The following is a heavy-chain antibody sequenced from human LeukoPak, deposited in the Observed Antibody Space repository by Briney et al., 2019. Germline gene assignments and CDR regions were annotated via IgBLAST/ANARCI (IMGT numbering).Heavy chain of an antibody. Sequence: GGPLRLSCAASGFTFDAFGMTWVRQAPGKGLEWVSAIRGDAGSTGYADSVKGRFTISRDNAKNSLYLQMNSLRVEDTALYYCARVWAWGSGNYFDNWGQGTLVTVSS. CDR2: IRGDAGST. V-gene: IGHV3-20*04. CDR1: GFTFDAFG. D-gene: IGHD7-27*01. J-gene: IGHJ4*02. CDR3: ARVWAWGSGNYFDN.